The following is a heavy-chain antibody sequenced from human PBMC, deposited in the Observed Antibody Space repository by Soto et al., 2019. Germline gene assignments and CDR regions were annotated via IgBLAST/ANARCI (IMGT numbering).Heavy chain of an antibody. V-gene: IGHV3-23*01. CDR3: VKGYWKGDV. J-gene: IGHJ6*02. Sequence: EVQLLESGGGLVQPGGSLRLSCAASGFTFSTYAMNWVRQAPGNGLEWVSEISGSGGSIHYADSVKGRFTISRDNSKNTLYLQMNSLRDEDTAVYHCVKGYWKGDVWGQGTTVTVSS. CDR2: ISGSGGSI. D-gene: IGHD1-1*01. CDR1: GFTFSTYA.